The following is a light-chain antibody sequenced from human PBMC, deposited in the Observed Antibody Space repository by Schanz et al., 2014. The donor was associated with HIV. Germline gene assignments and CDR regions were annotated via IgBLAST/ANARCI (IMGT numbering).Light chain of an antibody. Sequence: QSALTQPASVSGSLGQAITISCTGTSTDIGHYNYVSWYQQHPGKAPKLIIFDVTSRPSGVSNRFSGSKSGNTAYLTISGLQAEDEADYYCSSYTSSSTRVFGGGTKLTVL. V-gene: IGLV2-14*03. J-gene: IGLJ3*02. CDR3: SSYTSSSTRV. CDR1: STDIGHYNY. CDR2: DVT.